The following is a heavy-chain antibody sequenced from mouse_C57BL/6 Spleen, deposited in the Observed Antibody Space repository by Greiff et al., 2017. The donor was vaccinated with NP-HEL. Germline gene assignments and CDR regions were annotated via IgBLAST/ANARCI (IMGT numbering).Heavy chain of an antibody. CDR3: ARGENGYPFDY. CDR2: INPYNGDT. Sequence: EVQLQQSGPELVKPGDSVKISCKASGYSFTGYFMNWVMQSHGKSLEWIGRINPYNGDTFYNQKFKGKATLTVDKSSSTAHMELRSLTSEDSAVYYCARGENGYPFDYWGQGTTLTVSS. V-gene: IGHV1-20*01. J-gene: IGHJ2*01. D-gene: IGHD2-2*01. CDR1: GYSFTGYF.